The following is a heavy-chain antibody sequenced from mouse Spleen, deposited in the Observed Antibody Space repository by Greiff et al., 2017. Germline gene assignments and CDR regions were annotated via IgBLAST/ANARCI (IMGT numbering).Heavy chain of an antibody. CDR1: GFTFSSYA. CDR2: ISSGGSYT. CDR3: ARHEGYAMDY. V-gene: IGHV5-9-1*01. Sequence: EVKLVESGGGLVKPGGSLKLSCAASGFTFSSYAMSWVRQTPEKRLEWVATISSGGSYTYYPDSVKGRFTISRDNAKNTLYLQMSSLRSEDTAMYYCARHEGYAMDYWGQGTSVTVSS. J-gene: IGHJ4*01.